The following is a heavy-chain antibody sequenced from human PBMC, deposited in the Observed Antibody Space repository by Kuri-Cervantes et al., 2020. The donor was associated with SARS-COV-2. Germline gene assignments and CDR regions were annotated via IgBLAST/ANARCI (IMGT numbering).Heavy chain of an antibody. J-gene: IGHJ6*02. CDR3: ARGGGRPSYYYGMDV. D-gene: IGHD6-25*01. Sequence: ASVKVSCKASGYTFTSYDINWVRQATGQGLEWMGWMNPNSGNTGYAQKLQGRVTITADESTSTAYMELSSLRSEDTAVYYCARGGGRPSYYYGMDVWGQGTTVTVSS. CDR1: GYTFTSYD. V-gene: IGHV1-8*01. CDR2: MNPNSGNT.